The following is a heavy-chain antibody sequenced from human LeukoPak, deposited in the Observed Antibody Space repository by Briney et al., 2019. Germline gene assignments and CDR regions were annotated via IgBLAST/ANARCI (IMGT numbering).Heavy chain of an antibody. D-gene: IGHD1-26*01. CDR1: GGSISSYY. CDR3: AREGAHRAFDI. J-gene: IGHJ3*02. Sequence: PSETLSLTCTVSGGSISSYYWSWIRQPPGKGLEWIGYIYYSGSTNYNPSLKSRVTISVDTSKNQFSLKLSSVTAADTAVYYCAREGAHRAFDIWGQGTMVTVSS. CDR2: IYYSGST. V-gene: IGHV4-59*01.